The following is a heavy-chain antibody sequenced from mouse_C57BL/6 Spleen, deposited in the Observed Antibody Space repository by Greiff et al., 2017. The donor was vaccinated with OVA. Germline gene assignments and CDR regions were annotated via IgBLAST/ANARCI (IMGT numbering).Heavy chain of an antibody. CDR1: GFTFTDYC. D-gene: IGHD1-1*01. V-gene: IGHV7-3*01. CDR2: IRNKANGYTT. J-gene: IGHJ4*01. CDR3: ARSLITTVVASYYAMDY. Sequence: EVKLVESGGGLVQPGGSLSLSCAASGFTFTDYCMSWVRQPPGKALEWLGFIRNKANGYTTEYSASVKGRFTISRDNSQSILYLQMNALRAEDSATYYCARSLITTVVASYYAMDYWGQGTSVTVSS.